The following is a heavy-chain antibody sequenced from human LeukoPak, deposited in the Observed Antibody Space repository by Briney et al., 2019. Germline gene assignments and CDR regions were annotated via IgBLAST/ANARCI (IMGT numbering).Heavy chain of an antibody. CDR3: ARATYYYDSSGYYSFIRFDY. CDR1: GGSISSYY. J-gene: IGHJ4*02. V-gene: IGHV4-59*01. D-gene: IGHD3-22*01. Sequence: SETLSLTCTVSGGSISSYYWSWIRQPPGKGLEWIGYIYYSGSTNYNPSLKSRVTISVDTSKNQFSLKLSSVTAADTAVYYRARATYYYDSSGYYSFIRFDYWGQGTLVTVSS. CDR2: IYYSGST.